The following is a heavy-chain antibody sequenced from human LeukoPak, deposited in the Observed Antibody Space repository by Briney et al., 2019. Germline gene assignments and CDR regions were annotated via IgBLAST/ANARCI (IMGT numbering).Heavy chain of an antibody. J-gene: IGHJ5*02. V-gene: IGHV5-51*01. CDR1: GSIFTSYW. CDR3: ARGHHGSGSFDL. D-gene: IGHD3-10*01. CDR2: IYPGDSDT. Sequence: GAPLQISCKGSGSIFTSYWIGGGRQLRGKGGEGMGIIYPGDSDTSYSPSFQGQVTISADKSITTAYLQWSSLKASDTAMYYCARGHHGSGSFDLWGQGTLVTVSS.